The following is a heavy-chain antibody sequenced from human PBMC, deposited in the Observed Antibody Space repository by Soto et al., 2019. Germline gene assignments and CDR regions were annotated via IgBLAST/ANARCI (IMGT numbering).Heavy chain of an antibody. CDR1: GGSFSGYY. CDR2: INHSGST. J-gene: IGHJ4*02. V-gene: IGHV4-34*01. CDR3: ARGRWDAIGVVLYYFDY. Sequence: SETLSLTCAVYGGSFSGYYWSWIRQPRGKGLEWIGEINHSGSTNYNPSLKSRVTISVDTSKNQFSLKLSSVIAADTAVYYCARGRWDAIGVVLYYFDYWGQGTLVTVSS. D-gene: IGHD3-3*01.